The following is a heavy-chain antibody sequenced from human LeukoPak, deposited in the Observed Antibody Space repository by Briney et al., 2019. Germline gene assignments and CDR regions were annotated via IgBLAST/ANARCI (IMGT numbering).Heavy chain of an antibody. CDR3: AKGQLVKKYYFDY. D-gene: IGHD6-13*01. Sequence: GGSLRLSCAASGVTFSSYGMSWVRQAPAKGLEWVSAISGSGGSTYYADSVKGRFTISRDNSKNTLYLQMNSLRAEDTAVYYCAKGQLVKKYYFDYWGQGTLVTVSS. CDR1: GVTFSSYG. J-gene: IGHJ4*02. V-gene: IGHV3-23*01. CDR2: ISGSGGST.